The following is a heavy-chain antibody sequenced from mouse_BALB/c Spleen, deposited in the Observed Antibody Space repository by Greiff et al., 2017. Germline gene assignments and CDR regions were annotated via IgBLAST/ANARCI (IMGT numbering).Heavy chain of an antibody. CDR1: GFTFSDYY. Sequence: EVKLVESGGGLVKPGGSLKLSCAASGFTFSDYYMYWVRQTPEKRLEWVATISDGGSYTYYPDSVKGRFTISRDNAKNNLYLQMSSLKSEDTAMYYCAREGLYGSSSAWFAYWGQGTLVTVSA. J-gene: IGHJ3*01. CDR2: ISDGGSYT. D-gene: IGHD1-1*01. V-gene: IGHV5-4*02. CDR3: AREGLYGSSSAWFAY.